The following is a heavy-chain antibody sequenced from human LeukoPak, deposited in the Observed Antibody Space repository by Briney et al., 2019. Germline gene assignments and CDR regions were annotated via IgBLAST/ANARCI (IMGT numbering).Heavy chain of an antibody. CDR2: IWYDGSNK. CDR1: GFTFSGSG. J-gene: IGHJ5*02. V-gene: IGHV3-33*01. CDR3: ARDRGYYGSGSYQTKNWFDP. Sequence: GGSLRLSCEVSGFTFSGSGSHWVRQAPGKGLDGVAVIWYDGSNKYYADSVRGRFTISRDNSKNTVYLQMNSLRAEDTAVYYCARDRGYYGSGSYQTKNWFDPWGQGTLVTVSS. D-gene: IGHD3-10*01.